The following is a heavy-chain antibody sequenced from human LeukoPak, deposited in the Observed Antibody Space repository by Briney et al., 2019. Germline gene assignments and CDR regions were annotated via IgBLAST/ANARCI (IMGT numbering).Heavy chain of an antibody. CDR1: GFTFGNSW. CDR3: VVVVEPPDSDGFDV. Sequence: SGGSLRLSCAASGFTFGNSWVHWVRQAPGKGLVWVSLINADGSTTTYADSVKGRFTISRDNARNTLSLQMNSLTIEDTAMYYCVVVVEPPDSDGFDVWGQGTMITVSS. V-gene: IGHV3-74*01. CDR2: INADGSTT. D-gene: IGHD1-14*01. J-gene: IGHJ3*01.